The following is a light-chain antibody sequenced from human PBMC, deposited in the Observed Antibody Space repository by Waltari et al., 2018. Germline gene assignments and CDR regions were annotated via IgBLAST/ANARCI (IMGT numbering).Light chain of an antibody. CDR3: QQYNSYSLWK. CDR1: QSVNSW. V-gene: IGKV1-5*03. CDR2: KAS. Sequence: DIQMTQSPSTLSASIGDRVTITCRASQSVNSWLAWYQQKPGKAPKLLIYKASNLDSGVPSRFSGGGSGTEFTLTISSLQPDDFATYYCQQYNSYSLWKFGQGTKVEIK. J-gene: IGKJ1*01.